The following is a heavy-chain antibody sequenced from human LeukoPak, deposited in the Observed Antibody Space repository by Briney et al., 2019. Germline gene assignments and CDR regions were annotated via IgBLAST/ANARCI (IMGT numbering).Heavy chain of an antibody. CDR2: ISYDGSNK. CDR1: GFTFSSYA. J-gene: IGHJ6*02. V-gene: IGHV3-30-3*01. CDR3: GRGPLRYTATIHYYGRDV. D-gene: IGHD5-18*01. Sequence: GGSLRLSCAASGFTFSSYAMHWVRQAPGKGLEWVAVISYDGSNKYYADSVKGRFTISRDNSKNTLYLQMNSLRAEDTAVYYCGRGPLRYTATIHYYGRDVWGQGTTVTVSS.